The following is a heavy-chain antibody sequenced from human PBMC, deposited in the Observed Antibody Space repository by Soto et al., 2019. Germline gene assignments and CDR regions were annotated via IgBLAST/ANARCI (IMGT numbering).Heavy chain of an antibody. CDR2: INHSGST. CDR1: GGSFSGYY. Sequence: ATVSLTCAVYGGSFSGYYWSWIRQPPGEWLEGIGEINHSGSTNYNPALKSRVTISVDTSKNQFSLKLSSVTAADTAVYYCARGKDDFWSGYFGAYYYCKDVWGKGTTVTVSS. J-gene: IGHJ6*03. D-gene: IGHD3-3*01. CDR3: ARGKDDFWSGYFGAYYYCKDV. V-gene: IGHV4-34*01.